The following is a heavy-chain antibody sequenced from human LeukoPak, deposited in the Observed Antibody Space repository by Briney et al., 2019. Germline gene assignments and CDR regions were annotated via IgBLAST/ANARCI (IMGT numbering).Heavy chain of an antibody. CDR3: ATGSGYYYDH. Sequence: GSLRLSCVASGFIFSNYGMHWVRQAPGKGLEWLAVTYDGGNNQYYADSVKGRFIISGDKAKNTLYVQMNSLTAEDTAVYFCATGSGYYYDHWGQGTLVTVSS. D-gene: IGHD3-22*01. J-gene: IGHJ4*02. CDR1: GFIFSNYG. V-gene: IGHV3-33*01. CDR2: TYDGGNNQ.